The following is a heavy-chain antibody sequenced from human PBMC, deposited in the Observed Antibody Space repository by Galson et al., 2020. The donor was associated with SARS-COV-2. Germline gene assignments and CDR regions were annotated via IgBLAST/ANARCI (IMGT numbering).Heavy chain of an antibody. Sequence: GESLKISCKGSGYSFTSYWLGWVRQMPGQGLEWMGIIYPGDSDTRYSPSFQGQVTISADKSISTAYLQWSSLKASDTAMYYCASAVRYFDWLSLDYWGQGTLVTVSS. J-gene: IGHJ4*02. V-gene: IGHV5-51*01. CDR2: IYPGDSDT. CDR3: ASAVRYFDWLSLDY. CDR1: GYSFTSYW. D-gene: IGHD3-9*01.